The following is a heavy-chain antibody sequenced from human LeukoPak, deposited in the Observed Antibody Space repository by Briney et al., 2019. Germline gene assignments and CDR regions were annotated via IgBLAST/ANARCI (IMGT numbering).Heavy chain of an antibody. Sequence: GASVKVSCKASGYNFSNHTLHWVRQAPGQRLEWMGWINAVDGNTKYSQNLQDKVTITRDTSASTAYMELSSLRSEDTAVYYCAVGAFDYWGQGALVTVSS. J-gene: IGHJ4*02. CDR3: AVGAFDY. D-gene: IGHD4-17*01. CDR1: GYNFSNHT. CDR2: INAVDGNT. V-gene: IGHV1-3*01.